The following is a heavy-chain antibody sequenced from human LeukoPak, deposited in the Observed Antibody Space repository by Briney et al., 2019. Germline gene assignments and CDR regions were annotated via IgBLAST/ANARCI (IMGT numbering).Heavy chain of an antibody. CDR3: ARDATIAAPLMS. J-gene: IGHJ4*02. CDR2: IYTSGST. Sequence: SETLSLTCTVSGGSISSYYWSWIRQPAGRGLEWIGRIYTSGSTNYNPSLMNRVAISVDTSKNQFSLKLTSVTAADTAVYYCARDATIAAPLMSWGQGTLVIVSS. CDR1: GGSISSYY. V-gene: IGHV4-4*07. D-gene: IGHD6-13*01.